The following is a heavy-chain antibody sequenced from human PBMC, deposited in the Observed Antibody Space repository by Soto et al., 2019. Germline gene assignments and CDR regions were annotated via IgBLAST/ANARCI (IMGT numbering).Heavy chain of an antibody. CDR3: ARGACHNYYLDY. CDR1: GFTFSTYW. D-gene: IGHD3-10*01. Sequence: EVQLVESGGDSVQPGGSLRLSCAASGFTFSTYWMHWVRQAPGVGLVWVSRIKGDGSSTSSADSMEGRYTISRDNAKNTVYLHMNSLRADDTAVYYCARGACHNYYLDYWGQGTLVTVSS. J-gene: IGHJ4*02. CDR2: IKGDGSST. V-gene: IGHV3-74*01.